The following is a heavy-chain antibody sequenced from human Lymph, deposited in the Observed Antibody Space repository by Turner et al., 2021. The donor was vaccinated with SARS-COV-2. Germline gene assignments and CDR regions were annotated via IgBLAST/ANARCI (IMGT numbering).Heavy chain of an antibody. CDR3: ARDLGTYGMDV. CDR1: GIIVSRNY. Sequence: EVQLVETGGGLIQPGGSLRCSCAASGIIVSRNYMNWVRQAPGKGLEWVSVIYSGGTTYYADSVKGRFTISRDNSKNTLYLRMNSLRVEDTAVYYCARDLGTYGMDVWGQGTTVTVSS. V-gene: IGHV3-53*02. CDR2: IYSGGTT. D-gene: IGHD6-13*01. J-gene: IGHJ6*02.